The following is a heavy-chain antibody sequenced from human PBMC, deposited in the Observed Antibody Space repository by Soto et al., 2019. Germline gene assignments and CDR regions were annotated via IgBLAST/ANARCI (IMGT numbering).Heavy chain of an antibody. J-gene: IGHJ6*02. CDR3: ARHLITMVRGVITQYYYYGMDV. CDR2: IYPGDSDT. D-gene: IGHD3-10*01. Sequence: EVQLVQSGAEVKKPGESLKISCKGSGYSFTSYWIGWVRQMPGKGLEWMGIIYPGDSDTRYSPSFQGQVTISADKSISTAYLQWSSLKASDTAMYYCARHLITMVRGVITQYYYYGMDVWGQGTTVTVSS. V-gene: IGHV5-51*01. CDR1: GYSFTSYW.